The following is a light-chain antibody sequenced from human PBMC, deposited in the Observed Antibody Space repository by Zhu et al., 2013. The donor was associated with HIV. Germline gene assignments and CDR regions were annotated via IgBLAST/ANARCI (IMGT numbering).Light chain of an antibody. CDR2: DAS. Sequence: DIQMTQSPSTLSASVRDRVTITCRASQSISSWLAWYQQKPGKAPKLLIYDASSLESGVPSRFTGSGSGTDFTLTISGLRPEDFATYFCQQSHSIPLTFGGGTKVDIK. CDR3: QQSHSIPLT. J-gene: IGKJ4*01. V-gene: IGKV1-5*01. CDR1: QSISSW.